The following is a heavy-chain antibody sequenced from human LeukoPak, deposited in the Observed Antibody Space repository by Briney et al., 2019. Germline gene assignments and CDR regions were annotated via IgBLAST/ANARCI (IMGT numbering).Heavy chain of an antibody. D-gene: IGHD2-8*01. Sequence: GGSRRLSCAASGFTFSSYWITWVRQAPGKGLEWVANIKEDGGEGYYVDSVKGRFTVSRDNAKNSLYLQLTSLRAEDTAVYYCATRYCTISACRASSYKSFDVWGKGITVTVSS. CDR2: IKEDGGEG. CDR3: ATRYCTISACRASSYKSFDV. J-gene: IGHJ6*04. CDR1: GFTFSSYW. V-gene: IGHV3-7*01.